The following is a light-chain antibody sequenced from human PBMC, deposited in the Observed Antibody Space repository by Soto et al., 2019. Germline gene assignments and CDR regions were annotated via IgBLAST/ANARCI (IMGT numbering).Light chain of an antibody. CDR2: AAS. CDR1: QGIRND. CDR3: QQANSCPLA. V-gene: IGKV1-17*01. Sequence: ETQRTRWPSTVCESVGDRDTIACRASQGIRNDLGWYQKKPGKAPKLLIYAASTLHSGVPSRVSGSGSGKDFNLTISRLQSEDLATYYCQQANSCPLAVGQGTRVEIK. J-gene: IGKJ5*01.